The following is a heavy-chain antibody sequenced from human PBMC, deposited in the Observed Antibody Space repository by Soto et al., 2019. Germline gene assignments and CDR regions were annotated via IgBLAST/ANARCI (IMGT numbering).Heavy chain of an antibody. D-gene: IGHD6-19*01. V-gene: IGHV4-59*01. CDR2: IYYSGST. CDR3: ARYAVAGNGVFRFDY. Sequence: QVQLQESGPGLVKPSETLSLTCTDSGGSISSYYWSWIRQPPGKGLEWIGCIYYSGSTNYNPSLNSRVPISVDTSKNQVSLKLSSVTAADTAVYYCARYAVAGNGVFRFDYWGQGTLVTVAA. J-gene: IGHJ4*02. CDR1: GGSISSYY.